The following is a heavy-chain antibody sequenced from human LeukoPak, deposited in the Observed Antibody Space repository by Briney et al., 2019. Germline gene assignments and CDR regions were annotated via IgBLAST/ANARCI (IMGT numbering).Heavy chain of an antibody. D-gene: IGHD4-17*01. CDR2: IYHSGST. CDR1: GGSISSGGYF. V-gene: IGHV4-30-2*01. Sequence: SQTLSLTCAVSGGSISSGGYFWSWIRQPPGKGLEWIGYIYHSGSTYYNPSLKSRVTISVDRSKNQFSLKLSSVIAADTAVYYCARYYGDYRNWFDPWGQGTLVTVSS. CDR3: ARYYGDYRNWFDP. J-gene: IGHJ5*02.